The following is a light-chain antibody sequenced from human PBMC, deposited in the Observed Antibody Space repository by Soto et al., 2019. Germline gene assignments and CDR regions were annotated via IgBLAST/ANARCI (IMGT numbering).Light chain of an antibody. Sequence: IVLTQSPATLSVSPGERATLSFRARQSVCSNLAWHQQRPGQAPRLLIYGASTRATGVPARFSGGGSGTEFTLTITSLQSEDFAVYWCQQYNNWPLTFGPGTRLEIK. CDR3: QQYNNWPLT. J-gene: IGKJ5*01. V-gene: IGKV3D-15*01. CDR2: GAS. CDR1: QSVCSN.